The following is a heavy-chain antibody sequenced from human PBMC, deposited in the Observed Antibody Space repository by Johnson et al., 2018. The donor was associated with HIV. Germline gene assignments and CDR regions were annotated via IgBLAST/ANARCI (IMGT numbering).Heavy chain of an antibody. D-gene: IGHD3-22*01. J-gene: IGHJ3*02. V-gene: IGHV3-7*01. CDR3: ARDLPSNYYDSSGYYPDAFDI. CDR1: GFSFSRYW. Sequence: MLLVESGGGLVQPGGSLRLSCAVSGFSFSRYWMSWVRQAPGKGLEWVANIKQDGSEEYYVDSVKGRFTISRDNSKNTLYLQMNSLRAEDTAVYYCARDLPSNYYDSSGYYPDAFDIWGQGTMVTVSS. CDR2: IKQDGSEE.